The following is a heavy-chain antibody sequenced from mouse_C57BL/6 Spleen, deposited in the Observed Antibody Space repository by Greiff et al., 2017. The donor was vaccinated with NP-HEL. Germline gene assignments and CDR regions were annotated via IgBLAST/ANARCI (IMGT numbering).Heavy chain of an antibody. J-gene: IGHJ4*01. Sequence: EVQLQQSGAELVKPGASVKLSCTASGFNIKDYYMHWVKQRPEQGLEWIGRIDPEDGETKYAPKFKGKATMTADTSSNTAYLQLSSLTSEDTAVYDCSPRGNGYPYAMAYWGQGTSVTVSA. D-gene: IGHD2-2*01. V-gene: IGHV14-2*01. CDR3: SPRGNGYPYAMAY. CDR2: IDPEDGET. CDR1: GFNIKDYY.